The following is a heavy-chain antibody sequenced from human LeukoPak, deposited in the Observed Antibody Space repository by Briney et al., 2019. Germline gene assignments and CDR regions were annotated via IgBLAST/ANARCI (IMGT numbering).Heavy chain of an antibody. Sequence: PGGTLRLSCAASGFIFGNHGMNWVRQAPGKGLEWLSGVSPPGDATYYADSVKGRFTISRDNSKNTLYLQMNSLRVEDTAVYYCARDSSMLRGPLVIYYFDFWGQGTLVTVSS. CDR2: VSPPGDAT. J-gene: IGHJ4*02. V-gene: IGHV3-23*01. D-gene: IGHD3-10*01. CDR1: GFIFGNHG. CDR3: ARDSSMLRGPLVIYYFDF.